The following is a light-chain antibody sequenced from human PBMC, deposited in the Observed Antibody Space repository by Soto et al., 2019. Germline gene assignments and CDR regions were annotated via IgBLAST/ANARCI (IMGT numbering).Light chain of an antibody. Sequence: QSVLTQPPSVSAAPGQTVTVSCSGNSSNIGNSYVSWYQQFPGTAPRLLIHSNNQRPSGVPDRFSGSKSGTSASLAISGLQAEDEADYYCAAWDDSLNGWVFGGGTKLTVL. J-gene: IGLJ3*02. V-gene: IGLV1-44*01. CDR2: SNN. CDR3: AAWDDSLNGWV. CDR1: SSNIGNSY.